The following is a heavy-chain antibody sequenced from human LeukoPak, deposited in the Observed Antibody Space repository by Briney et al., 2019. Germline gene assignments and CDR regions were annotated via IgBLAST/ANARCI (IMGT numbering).Heavy chain of an antibody. CDR1: GFTFSNYW. CDR2: IDPDGTST. D-gene: IGHD1-26*01. CDR3: AKGSADPY. J-gene: IGHJ4*02. Sequence: GGSLRLSCAASGFTFSNYWMHWFRQAPGKGLVWVSQIDPDGTSTTYADSVKGRFTISRDNAKNTLYLQMNSLRAEDTAVYYCAKGSADPYWGQGTLVTVSS. V-gene: IGHV3-74*01.